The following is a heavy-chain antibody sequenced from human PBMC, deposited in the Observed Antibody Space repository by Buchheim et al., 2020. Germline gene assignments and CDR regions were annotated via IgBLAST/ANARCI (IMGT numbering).Heavy chain of an antibody. CDR2: ISSSSSYT. V-gene: IGHV3-11*06. CDR1: GFTFSDYY. D-gene: IGHD2-2*01. J-gene: IGHJ6*02. CDR3: ARYQPEEYCSSTSCYYYYYGMDI. Sequence: QVQLVESGGGLVKPGGSLRLSCAASGFTFSDYYMRWIRQAPGKGLEWVSYISSSSSYTNYADSVKGRFTISRDNAKNSLYLQMNSLRAEDTAVYYCARYQPEEYCSSTSCYYYYYGMDIWGQGTT.